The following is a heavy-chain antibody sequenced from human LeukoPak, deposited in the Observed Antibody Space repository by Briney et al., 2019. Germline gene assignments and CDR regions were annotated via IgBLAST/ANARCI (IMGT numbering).Heavy chain of an antibody. D-gene: IGHD1-26*01. Sequence: GGSLRLSCAASGFTFSDHYMDWVRQAPGKGLEWVGRTRNKANSYITEYAASVKGRFTISRDDSKNSLYLQMNSLKTEDTAVYYCTRVGKSYGFDYWGQGTLVTVSS. CDR3: TRVGKSYGFDY. CDR1: GFTFSDHY. CDR2: TRNKANSYIT. V-gene: IGHV3-72*01. J-gene: IGHJ4*02.